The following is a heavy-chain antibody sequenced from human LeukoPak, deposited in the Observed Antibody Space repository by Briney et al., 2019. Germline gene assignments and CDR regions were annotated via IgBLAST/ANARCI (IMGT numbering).Heavy chain of an antibody. J-gene: IGHJ4*02. CDR3: ARVETVADNYYFDY. D-gene: IGHD6-19*01. V-gene: IGHV3-53*01. CDR1: GFTVRSNY. Sequence: GSLRLSCAASGFTVRSNYMSWVRQAPGKGLEWVSVIYSGGSTYYADSVKGRFTISRDNSKNTLYLQMNSLRAEDTAVYYCARVETVADNYYFDYWGQGTLVTVSS. CDR2: IYSGGST.